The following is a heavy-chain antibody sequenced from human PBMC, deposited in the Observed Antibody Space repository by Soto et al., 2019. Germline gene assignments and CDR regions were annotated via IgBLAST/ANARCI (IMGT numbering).Heavy chain of an antibody. D-gene: IGHD2-2*01. CDR1: GFTFSDYA. CDR2: ISFDGSNE. CDR3: ARPAATVIYYSGMDV. V-gene: IGHV3-30-3*01. J-gene: IGHJ6*02. Sequence: GGSLRLSCAASGFTFSDYAMHWVRQAPGKGLEWVAIISFDGSNELYADSVQGRFTISRDNSENTLYPQMNSLRADDTAVYYCARPAATVIYYSGMDVWGQGTTVTVSS.